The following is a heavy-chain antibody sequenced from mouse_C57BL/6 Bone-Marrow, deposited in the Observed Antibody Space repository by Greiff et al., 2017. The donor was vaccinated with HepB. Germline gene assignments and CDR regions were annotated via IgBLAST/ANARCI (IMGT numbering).Heavy chain of an antibody. CDR2: INPSTGGT. J-gene: IGHJ2*01. V-gene: IGHV1-42*01. Sequence: VQLQQSGPELVKPGASVKISCKASGYSFTGYYMNWVKQSPEKSLEWIGEINPSTGGTTYNQKFKAKATLTVDKSSSTAYMQLKSLTSEDSAVYYCARKEIYYYGSSPYYFDYWGQGTTLTVSS. CDR1: GYSFTGYY. CDR3: ARKEIYYYGSSPYYFDY. D-gene: IGHD1-1*01.